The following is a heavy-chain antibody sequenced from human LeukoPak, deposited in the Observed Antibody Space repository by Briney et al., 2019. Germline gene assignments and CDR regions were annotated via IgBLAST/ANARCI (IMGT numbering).Heavy chain of an antibody. V-gene: IGHV4-34*01. CDR3: AANSADYNTLGSSYKV. CDR2: INHSGST. Sequence: SETLSLTCAVYGGSFSGYYWSWIRQPPGKGLEWIGEINHSGSTNYNPSLKSRVTISVDTSKNQFSLKLNSVAAADTAVFYCAANSADYNTLGSSYKVWGQGTLVTVSS. D-gene: IGHD3-10*01. J-gene: IGHJ4*02. CDR1: GGSFSGYY.